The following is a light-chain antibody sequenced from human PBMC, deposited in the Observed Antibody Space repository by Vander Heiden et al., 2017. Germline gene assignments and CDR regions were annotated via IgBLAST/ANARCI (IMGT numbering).Light chain of an antibody. Sequence: IQLTQSPSSLSASAGDRVTITCRASQSIGTFLNWYQQKPGKVPKLLVYGASTLQGGVPSRFSGSGSETEFTITINSLQPEDFATYYCQQSLTAFAFGGGTKVEI. CDR2: GAS. V-gene: IGKV1-39*01. CDR1: QSIGTF. CDR3: QQSLTAFA. J-gene: IGKJ4*01.